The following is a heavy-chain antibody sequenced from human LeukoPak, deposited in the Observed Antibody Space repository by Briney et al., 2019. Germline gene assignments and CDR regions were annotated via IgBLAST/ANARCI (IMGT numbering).Heavy chain of an antibody. D-gene: IGHD2-21*01. CDR2: IKQDGSEK. CDR3: ARKIPILWGGTEYYLDY. V-gene: IGHV3-7*01. J-gene: IGHJ4*02. Sequence: GGSLRLSCAASGFTFSSYWMSWVRQAPGKGLEWVANIKQDGSEKYYVDSVKGRFTISRDNAKNSLYLQMNSLRAEDTAVYYCARKIPILWGGTEYYLDYWGQGTLVTVSS. CDR1: GFTFSSYW.